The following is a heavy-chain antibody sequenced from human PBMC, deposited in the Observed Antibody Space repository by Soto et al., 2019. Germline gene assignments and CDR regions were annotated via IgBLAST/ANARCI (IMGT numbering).Heavy chain of an antibody. Sequence: QLQLQESGPGLVKPWETLSLTCTVSYGSISVSNVFWGWVRQPPGKGLEWIGHIDYSGTAYFNPSLVTRVTFPVDTSNNQFSLTLYSVTAADTAVYYCARTTGRHLDFWGQGILVTVSS. V-gene: IGHV4-39*01. CDR3: ARTTGRHLDF. D-gene: IGHD4-4*01. CDR1: YGSISVSNVF. J-gene: IGHJ4*02. CDR2: IDYSGTA.